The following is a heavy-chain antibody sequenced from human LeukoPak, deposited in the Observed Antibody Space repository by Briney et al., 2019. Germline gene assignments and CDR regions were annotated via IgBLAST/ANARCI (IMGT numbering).Heavy chain of an antibody. CDR1: GGTFSSYA. CDR3: ARQGELGAFDI. J-gene: IGHJ3*02. Sequence: ASVKVSCKASGGTFSSYAISWVRQAPGQGLEWMGGIIPIFGTANYAQKFQGRVTITADESTSAAYMELSSLRSEDTAVYYCARQGELGAFDIWGQGTMVTVSS. D-gene: IGHD6-13*01. V-gene: IGHV1-69*13. CDR2: IIPIFGTA.